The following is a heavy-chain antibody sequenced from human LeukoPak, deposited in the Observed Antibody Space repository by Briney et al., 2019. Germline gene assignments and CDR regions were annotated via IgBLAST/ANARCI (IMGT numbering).Heavy chain of an antibody. D-gene: IGHD3-10*01. CDR1: GYTFTSYY. Sequence: ASVQVSCRTSGYTFTSYYIHWLRQAPGQRFEWMGWSDPKSGATKYEHFQGRVTMTRDTSISTAYMELSRLTSDDTAVYYCARGNFYDNKGYSPELRYWGQGTLVTVSS. V-gene: IGHV1-2*02. CDR3: ARGNFYDNKGYSPELRY. J-gene: IGHJ4*02. CDR2: SDPKSGAT.